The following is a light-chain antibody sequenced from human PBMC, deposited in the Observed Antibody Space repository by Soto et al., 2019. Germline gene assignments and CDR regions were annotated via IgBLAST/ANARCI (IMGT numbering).Light chain of an antibody. V-gene: IGLV3-21*04. Sequence: SSELTQPPSVSVAPGKTAKITCGENNIGSKSVHWYQQKPGQAPVLVIYYDSARPSGIPERFSGSNSGNTASLSIGRVEAGDEADYYCQVWDSSSDHVVFGGGTKLTVL. J-gene: IGLJ2*01. CDR2: YDS. CDR3: QVWDSSSDHVV. CDR1: NIGSKS.